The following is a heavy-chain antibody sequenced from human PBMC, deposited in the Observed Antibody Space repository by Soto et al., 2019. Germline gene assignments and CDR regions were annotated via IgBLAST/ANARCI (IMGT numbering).Heavy chain of an antibody. Sequence: ASVKVSCKASGSTFSSYTISWVRQAPGQGLERKGRIIPILGIANYAQKFQGRGTITADKSTSTAYMELSSLRSEDTAVYYCARDLGYDFLSGSLSPIYYYFYMDVWGKGTKVTVA. J-gene: IGHJ6*03. CDR3: ARDLGYDFLSGSLSPIYYYFYMDV. CDR1: GSTFSSYT. D-gene: IGHD3-3*01. V-gene: IGHV1-69*04. CDR2: IIPILGIA.